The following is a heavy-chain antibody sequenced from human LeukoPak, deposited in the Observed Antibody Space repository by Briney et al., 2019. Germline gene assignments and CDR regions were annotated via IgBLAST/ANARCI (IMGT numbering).Heavy chain of an antibody. CDR1: GGTFSSYA. J-gene: IGHJ4*02. CDR3: ARGTASHVLRFSEWTRNFDY. V-gene: IGHV1-69*13. CDR2: IIPIFGTA. D-gene: IGHD3-3*01. Sequence: ASVKVSCKASGGTFSSYAISWVRQAPGQGLEWMGGIIPIFGTANYAQKFQGRVTITADESTSTAYMELSSLRSEDTAVYYCARGTASHVLRFSEWTRNFDYWGQGTLVTVSS.